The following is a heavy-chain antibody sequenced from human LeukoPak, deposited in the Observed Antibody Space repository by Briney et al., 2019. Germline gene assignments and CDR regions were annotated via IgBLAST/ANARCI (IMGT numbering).Heavy chain of an antibody. V-gene: IGHV3-7*01. CDR2: IKQDGSEK. CDR3: ARDMRRITMIAD. D-gene: IGHD3-22*01. Sequence: PGGSLRLPCAASGFTFSSYWMSWVRQAPGKGLEWVANIKQDGSEKYYVDSVKGRFTISRDDAKNSLYLQMNSLRAEDTAVYYCARDMRRITMIADWGQGTLVTVSS. CDR1: GFTFSSYW. J-gene: IGHJ4*02.